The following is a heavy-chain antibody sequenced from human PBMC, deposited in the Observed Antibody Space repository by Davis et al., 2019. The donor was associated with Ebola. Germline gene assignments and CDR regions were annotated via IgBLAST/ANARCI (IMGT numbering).Heavy chain of an antibody. J-gene: IGHJ4*02. CDR2: YYYTGST. Sequence: SETLSLTCAVSGAFVSSGGYSWSWIRQPPGKGLEWIGYYYYTGSTYYSPSLRSRVTISVDTSKNPFSLKLTSVTAADTAVYYCARGDSYYDPSGYYAGPEAPDHWGQGTLVSVSS. V-gene: IGHV4-30-4*07. CDR3: ARGDSYYDPSGYYAGPEAPDH. CDR1: GAFVSSGGYS. D-gene: IGHD3-22*01.